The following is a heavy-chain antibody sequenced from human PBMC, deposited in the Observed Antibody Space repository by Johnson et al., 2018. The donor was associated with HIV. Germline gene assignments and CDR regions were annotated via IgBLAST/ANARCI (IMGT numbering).Heavy chain of an antibody. V-gene: IGHV3-30*19. CDR3: AREGASGYSFANWIDDAFDI. D-gene: IGHD5-18*01. Sequence: QVQLVESGGGLVQPGRSLRLSCAASGFTFSSYGMHWVRQAPGKGLEWVAIIAYDGSSKYFADSVKGRFTISRDNSKHALYLQMNSLKTEDTAMYYCAREGASGYSFANWIDDAFDIWGQGTMVTVSS. J-gene: IGHJ3*02. CDR1: GFTFSSYG. CDR2: IAYDGSSK.